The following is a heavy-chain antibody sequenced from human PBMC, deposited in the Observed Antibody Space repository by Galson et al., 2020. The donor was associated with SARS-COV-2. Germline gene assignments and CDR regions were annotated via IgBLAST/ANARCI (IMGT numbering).Heavy chain of an antibody. Sequence: ASVKVSCKASGYTFTGYYMHWVRQAPGQGLEWMGWINPNSGGTNYAQKFQGRVTITRDTSISTAYMELSRLRSDDTAVYYCAGGPSPAGPDILTGYYQTDFDYWGQGTLVTVSS. CDR1: GYTFTGYY. V-gene: IGHV1-2*02. CDR3: AGGPSPAGPDILTGYYQTDFDY. D-gene: IGHD3-9*01. J-gene: IGHJ4*02. CDR2: INPNSGGT.